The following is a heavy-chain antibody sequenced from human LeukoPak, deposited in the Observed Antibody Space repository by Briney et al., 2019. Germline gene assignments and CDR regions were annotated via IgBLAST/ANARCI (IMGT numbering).Heavy chain of an antibody. J-gene: IGHJ4*02. CDR3: AKSLRYADYYFDY. V-gene: IGHV3-23*01. CDR1: GFTFNACA. CDR2: VSRFGGTT. Sequence: PGGSLRLSCAASGFTFNACAMSWVRQAPGKGLEWVSAVSRFGGTTYYADSAKGRFTISRDNSKNTLYLQMNNLRAEDTAVYYCAKSLRYADYYFDYWGQGTLVTVSS. D-gene: IGHD5-12*01.